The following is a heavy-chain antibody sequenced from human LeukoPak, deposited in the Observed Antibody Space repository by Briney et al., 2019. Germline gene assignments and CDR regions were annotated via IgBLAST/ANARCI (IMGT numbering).Heavy chain of an antibody. CDR3: ARGYNVLTGYYYFDY. CDR1: DGSISSYY. J-gene: IGHJ4*02. D-gene: IGHD3-9*01. Sequence: SETLSLTCTVSDGSISSYYWSWIRQPAGKGLEWIGRIYSSGTTNYNPSLKSRVTMSVDTSKSQFSLRLSSVTAADTAVYYCARGYNVLTGYYYFDYWGQGTLVTVSS. V-gene: IGHV4-4*07. CDR2: IYSSGTT.